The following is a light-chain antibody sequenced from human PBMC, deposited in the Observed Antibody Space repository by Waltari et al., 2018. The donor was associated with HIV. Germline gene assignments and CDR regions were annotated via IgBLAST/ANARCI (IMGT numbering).Light chain of an antibody. CDR3: QKYNSVPII. CDR1: QSIRTH. V-gene: IGKV1-27*01. Sequence: IAMTQSPAALSASVGDRVTITCRASQSIRTHLAWYQQKPGKAPTLLIYRTSTLHSGVPSRFTGTGSGTDFTLTINGLQPDDVATYFCQKYNSVPIIFGQGTRLEV. J-gene: IGKJ5*01. CDR2: RTS.